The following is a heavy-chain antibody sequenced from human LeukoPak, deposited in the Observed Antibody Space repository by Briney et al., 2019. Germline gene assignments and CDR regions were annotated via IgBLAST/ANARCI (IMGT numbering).Heavy chain of an antibody. J-gene: IGHJ3*02. Sequence: GGSLRLSCAASGFTFSGSAMHWVRQASGKGLEWVGRIRSKANSYATAYAASVKGRFTISRDDSKNTAYLQMNSLRAEDTAVYYCARSPYIYYGSGSTGAFDIWGQGTMVTVSS. V-gene: IGHV3-73*01. CDR3: ARSPYIYYGSGSTGAFDI. CDR1: GFTFSGSA. D-gene: IGHD3-10*01. CDR2: IRSKANSYAT.